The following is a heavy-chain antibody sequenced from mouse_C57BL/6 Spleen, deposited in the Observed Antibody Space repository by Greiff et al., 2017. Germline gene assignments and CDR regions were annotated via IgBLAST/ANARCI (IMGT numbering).Heavy chain of an antibody. V-gene: IGHV5-9-1*02. CDR2: ISSGGDYI. J-gene: IGHJ3*01. D-gene: IGHD2-4*01. CDR3: TREERAIYDDYDGGFAY. Sequence: EVMLVESGEGLVKPGGSLKLSCAASGFTFSSYALSWVRQTPEKRLEWVAYISSGGDYIYYADTVQGRFPISSDNARNTLYLQMSSLKSEDTAMYYCTREERAIYDDYDGGFAYGGQGTLVTVAA. CDR1: GFTFSSYA.